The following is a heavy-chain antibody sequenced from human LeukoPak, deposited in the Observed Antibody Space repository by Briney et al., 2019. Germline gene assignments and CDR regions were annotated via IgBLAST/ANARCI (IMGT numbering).Heavy chain of an antibody. Sequence: SVKVSCKASGFSFTRSAMQWVRQARGQRLDCIGWIVLGSGNTNYAQTFQERVTITRDMSTSTAYMELSSLRSEDTAVYYCAAADYYDSSGYYPYAFHIWGQGTMVTVSS. D-gene: IGHD3-22*01. CDR3: AAADYYDSSGYYPYAFHI. CDR1: GFSFTRSA. J-gene: IGHJ3*02. V-gene: IGHV1-58*02. CDR2: IVLGSGNT.